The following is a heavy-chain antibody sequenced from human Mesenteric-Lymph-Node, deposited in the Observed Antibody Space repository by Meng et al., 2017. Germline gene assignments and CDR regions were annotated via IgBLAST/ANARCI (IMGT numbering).Heavy chain of an antibody. CDR3: AKQTGEQSVFED. D-gene: IGHD7-27*01. Sequence: QGRVGGSGGGVVQPGRSLRLSCAASGFTFSHCGFHWVRQAPGQGLDFVAAIYPSGDVTYYGDSVKGRFTISRDNSKDTLFLYMDSLRVEDTAVYYCAKQTGEQSVFEDWGQGTLVTVSS. CDR1: GFTFSHCG. J-gene: IGHJ4*02. V-gene: IGHV3-NL1*01. CDR2: IYPSGDVT.